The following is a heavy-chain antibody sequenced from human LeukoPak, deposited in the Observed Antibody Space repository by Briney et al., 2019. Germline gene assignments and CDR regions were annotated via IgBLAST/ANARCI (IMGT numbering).Heavy chain of an antibody. CDR1: GYTFTNFG. CDR3: ARYRLSDSPINWFDP. J-gene: IGHJ5*02. Sequence: ASVKVSCKASGYTFTNFGISWVRQAPGQGLEWMGWISAYNGNTDYTQKLQDRVTMPTDSSTNTAYMELRSLRSDDTALYYCARYRLSDSPINWFDPWGQGTLVTVSS. CDR2: ISAYNGNT. D-gene: IGHD3-22*01. V-gene: IGHV1-18*01.